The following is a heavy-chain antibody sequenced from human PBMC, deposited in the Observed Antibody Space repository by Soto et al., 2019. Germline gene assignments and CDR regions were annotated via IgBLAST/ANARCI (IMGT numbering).Heavy chain of an antibody. CDR3: ATGRNNDFSNYYFDY. V-gene: IGHV1-24*01. CDR2: IYPEDSET. CDR1: GYTLTELS. Sequence: ASVKVSCKVSGYTLTELSMHWGRQAPGKRLEWMGGIYPEDSETIYAQKFQGRVTMTEDTSTDTAYMELSSLRSEDTAVYYCATGRNNDFSNYYFDYWGQGTLVTVSS. D-gene: IGHD4-4*01. J-gene: IGHJ4*02.